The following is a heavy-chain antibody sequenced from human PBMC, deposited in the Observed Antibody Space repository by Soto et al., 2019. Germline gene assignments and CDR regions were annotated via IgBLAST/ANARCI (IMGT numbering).Heavy chain of an antibody. Sequence: TRSLAWAASGGSISSGGSSCGWIRPPPGKVLEWIGYIYHSGITYYNPSLKTRATIAVDRSKNQCSLKLSSVTAADTAVYYGARLRVITVDYWGQGALVTVSS. D-gene: IGHD2-21*01. J-gene: IGHJ4*02. CDR1: GGSISSGGSS. CDR3: ARLRVITVDY. V-gene: IGHV4-30-2*01. CDR2: IYHSGIT.